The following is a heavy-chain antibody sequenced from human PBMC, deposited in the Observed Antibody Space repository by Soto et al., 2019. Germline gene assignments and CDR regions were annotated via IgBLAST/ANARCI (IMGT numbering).Heavy chain of an antibody. J-gene: IGHJ6*03. V-gene: IGHV1-18*01. Sequence: QVQLEQSGDEVKKPGASVKVSCKASGYTFTNFGISWVRQAPGQGLEWMGWISVKNGNTKYAQSPPRRVSVTTDTSTLTADLELRSPSSDDTAVSYCGKAPLDYQSMGHPNFYMDVRGQGTTVIVSS. CDR1: GYTFTNFG. CDR3: GKAPLDYQSMGHPNFYMDV. D-gene: IGHD2-2*01. CDR2: ISVKNGNT.